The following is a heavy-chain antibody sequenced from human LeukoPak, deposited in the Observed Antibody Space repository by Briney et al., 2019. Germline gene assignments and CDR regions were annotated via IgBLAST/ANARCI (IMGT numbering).Heavy chain of an antibody. D-gene: IGHD3-10*01. V-gene: IGHV3-73*01. CDR3: TSRPLLSYYGSGRTRSDY. CDR1: GFTFSGSA. J-gene: IGHJ4*02. CDR2: IRSKANSYAT. Sequence: GGSLKLSCAASGFTFSGSAMHWVRQASGKGLEWVGRIRSKANSYATAYAASVKGRFTISRDDSKDTTYLQMNSLKTEDTAVYYCTSRPLLSYYGSGRTRSDYWGQGTLVTVSS.